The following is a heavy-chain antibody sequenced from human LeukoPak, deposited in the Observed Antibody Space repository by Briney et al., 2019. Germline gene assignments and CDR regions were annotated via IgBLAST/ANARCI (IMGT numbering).Heavy chain of an antibody. CDR2: ISAYNGNT. Sequence: ASVKVSCKASGYTFTSYGISWVRQAPGQGLEWMGWISAYNGNTNYAQKLQGRVTMTTDTSTSTAYMELRSLRSDDTAVYYCARVQGSFTFFGVALSSYFDYWGQGTLVTVSS. J-gene: IGHJ4*02. V-gene: IGHV1-18*01. D-gene: IGHD3-3*01. CDR1: GYTFTSYG. CDR3: ARVQGSFTFFGVALSSYFDY.